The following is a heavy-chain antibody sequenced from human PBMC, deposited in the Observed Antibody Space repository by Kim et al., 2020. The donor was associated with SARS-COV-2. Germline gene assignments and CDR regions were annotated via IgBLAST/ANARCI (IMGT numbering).Heavy chain of an antibody. Sequence: SETLSLTCAVYGGSFSGYYWSWIRQPPGKGLEWIGEINHSGSTNYNPSLKSRVTISVDTSKNQFSLKLSSVTAADTAVYYCARIANGYCSSTSSGCFDYWGQGTLVTVSS. CDR2: INHSGST. J-gene: IGHJ4*02. D-gene: IGHD2-2*01. V-gene: IGHV4-34*01. CDR1: GGSFSGYY. CDR3: ARIANGYCSSTSSGCFDY.